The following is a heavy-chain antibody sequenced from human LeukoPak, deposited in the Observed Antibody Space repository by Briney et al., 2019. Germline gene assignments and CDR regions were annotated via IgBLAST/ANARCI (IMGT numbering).Heavy chain of an antibody. D-gene: IGHD3-10*01. CDR2: ISYDGGIH. Sequence: SGGSLRLSCAASGFTFNTYAMHWVRQAPGKGLEWVAVISYDGGIHYYADSVKGRFTISRDNSKNTLYLQMNSLRAEDTAVYYCAKDVQSMVRGIPVWGQGTLVTVSS. V-gene: IGHV3-30*18. J-gene: IGHJ4*02. CDR3: AKDVQSMVRGIPV. CDR1: GFTFNTYA.